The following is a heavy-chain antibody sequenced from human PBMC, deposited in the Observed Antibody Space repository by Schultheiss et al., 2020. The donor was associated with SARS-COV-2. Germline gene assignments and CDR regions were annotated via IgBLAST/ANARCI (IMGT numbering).Heavy chain of an antibody. V-gene: IGHV3-23*01. CDR1: GFTFSSYG. D-gene: IGHD6-19*01. Sequence: GGSLRLSCAASGFTFSSYGMHWVRQAPGKGLEWVSAISGSGGNTFYADSVKGRFTISRDNSKNTMYLQMNSLKAEDTAFYYCARDGSGWYWDYWGQGTLVTVSS. CDR3: ARDGSGWYWDY. CDR2: ISGSGGNT. J-gene: IGHJ4*02.